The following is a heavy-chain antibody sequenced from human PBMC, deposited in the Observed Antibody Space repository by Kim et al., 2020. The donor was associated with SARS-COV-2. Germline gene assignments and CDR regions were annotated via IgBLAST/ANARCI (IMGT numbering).Heavy chain of an antibody. CDR1: GGSFSGYY. CDR2: INHSGST. V-gene: IGHV4-34*01. D-gene: IGHD2-2*01. CDR3: ARGARYCSSTSCHSGGYYYYYYMDV. J-gene: IGHJ6*03. Sequence: SETLSLTCAVYGGSFSGYYWSWIRQPPGKGLEWIGEINHSGSTNYNPSLKSRVTISVDTSKNQFSLKLSSVTAADTAVYYCARGARYCSSTSCHSGGYYYYYYMDVWGKGTTVTVSS.